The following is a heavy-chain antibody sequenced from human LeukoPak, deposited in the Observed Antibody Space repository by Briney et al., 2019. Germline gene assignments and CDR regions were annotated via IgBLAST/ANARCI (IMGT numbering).Heavy chain of an antibody. CDR3: ATALAAAGRSWFDP. V-gene: IGHV1-24*01. CDR2: FDPEDGET. D-gene: IGHD6-13*01. Sequence: GASVKVSCKVSGYTLTELSMHWGRQAPGKGREWMGGFDPEDGETIYAQKFQGRVTMTEDTSTDTAYMELSSLRSEDTAVYYCATALAAAGRSWFDPWGQGTLVTVSS. J-gene: IGHJ5*02. CDR1: GYTLTELS.